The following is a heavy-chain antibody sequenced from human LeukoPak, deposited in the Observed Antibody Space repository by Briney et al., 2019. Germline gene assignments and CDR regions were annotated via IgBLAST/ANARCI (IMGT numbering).Heavy chain of an antibody. D-gene: IGHD6-19*01. J-gene: IGHJ4*02. CDR1: GFTVSSNY. V-gene: IGHV3-53*01. CDR3: AKVANSGRLGNHFDF. Sequence: GGSLRLSCAASGFTVSSNYMSWVRQAPGKGLEWVSVIYSGGNTYYADSVKGRFTISRDNSKNTVYLQMSGLRVEDTALYYCAKVANSGRLGNHFDFWGQGTLVTVSS. CDR2: IYSGGNT.